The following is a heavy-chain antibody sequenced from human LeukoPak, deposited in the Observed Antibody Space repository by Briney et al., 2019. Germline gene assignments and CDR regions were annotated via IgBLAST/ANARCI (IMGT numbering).Heavy chain of an antibody. CDR3: ARDMSSGWWHLFDY. CDR2: IRNDGTNK. D-gene: IGHD6-19*01. Sequence: GGSLRLSCAASGFTFSSYAMSWVRQAPGKGLEWVAVIRNDGTNKLYTDSVRGRFTISRDNSKNTMFLQMNSLRAEDTAVYYCARDMSSGWWHLFDYWRQGTLVTVSS. CDR1: GFTFSSYA. J-gene: IGHJ4*02. V-gene: IGHV3-33*08.